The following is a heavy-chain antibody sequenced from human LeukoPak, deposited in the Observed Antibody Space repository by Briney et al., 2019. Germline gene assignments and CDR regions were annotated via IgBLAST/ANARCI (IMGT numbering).Heavy chain of an antibody. CDR1: GYSFSSYW. D-gene: IGHD4/OR15-4a*01. CDR2: MYREDSDT. J-gene: IGHJ3*02. Sequence: GESLKISCKGSGYSFSSYWIAWVRQMPGKGLEWMGIMYREDSDTRYGPSFQGQVTISADRSISTAYLQWSSLKASDTAIYYCARRGAGHDAFDIWGQGTMVTVSS. CDR3: ARRGAGHDAFDI. V-gene: IGHV5-51*01.